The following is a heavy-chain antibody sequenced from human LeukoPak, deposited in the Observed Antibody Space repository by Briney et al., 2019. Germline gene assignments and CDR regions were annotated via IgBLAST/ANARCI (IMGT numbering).Heavy chain of an antibody. Sequence: PSETLSLTCTVSGGSISSSSYYWGWIRQPPGKGLEWIGSIYYSGSTYYNPSLKSRVTISVDTSKNQFSLKLSSVTAADTAVYYCARVDYDFWSGLGLWGQGTLVTVSS. D-gene: IGHD3-3*01. CDR3: ARVDYDFWSGLGL. CDR1: GGSISSSSYY. V-gene: IGHV4-39*07. J-gene: IGHJ4*02. CDR2: IYYSGST.